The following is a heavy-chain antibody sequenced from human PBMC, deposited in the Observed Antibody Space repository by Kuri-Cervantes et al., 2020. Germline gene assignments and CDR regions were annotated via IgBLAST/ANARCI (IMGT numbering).Heavy chain of an antibody. J-gene: IGHJ3*02. CDR3: ARDQRYGDYVDAFDI. CDR1: GFTFSTYG. V-gene: IGHV3-30*03. D-gene: IGHD4-17*01. Sequence: LSLTCAASGFTFSTYGMHWVRQAPGRGLEWVAVISYDGSNKYYADSVKGRFTISRDNSKNTLYLQMNSLRAEDTAVYYCARDQRYGDYVDAFDIWGQGTMVTVSS. CDR2: ISYDGSNK.